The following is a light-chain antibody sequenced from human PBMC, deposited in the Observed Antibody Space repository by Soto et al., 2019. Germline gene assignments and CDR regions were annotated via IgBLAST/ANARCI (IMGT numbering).Light chain of an antibody. CDR3: AKWDDSLRVYV. J-gene: IGLJ1*01. CDR2: RND. V-gene: IGLV1-47*01. Sequence: QSVLPQPPSASGTPGQRVTISCSTTNSRSGSNYVSWYQQLPGAAPKLLIYRNDQRPSGVPDRFSASKSGTSASLAISGLRSEDEADYFCAKWDDSLRVYVFGSGTKVTVL. CDR1: NSRSGSNY.